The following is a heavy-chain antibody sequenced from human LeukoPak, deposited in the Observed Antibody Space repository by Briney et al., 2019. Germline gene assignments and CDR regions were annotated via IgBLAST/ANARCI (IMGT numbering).Heavy chain of an antibody. CDR1: GGSISSYY. CDR3: ARQFKELHLWVAFDF. V-gene: IGHV4-59*08. D-gene: IGHD3-10*01. Sequence: PSETLSLTCTVSGGSISSYYWSWIRQPPGKGLEWIGQIYYSASSNHNPSLKSRVTISVDTSKNQFSLKLSSVTAADTAVYYCARQFKELHLWVAFDFWGQGTMVTVSS. CDR2: IYYSASS. J-gene: IGHJ3*01.